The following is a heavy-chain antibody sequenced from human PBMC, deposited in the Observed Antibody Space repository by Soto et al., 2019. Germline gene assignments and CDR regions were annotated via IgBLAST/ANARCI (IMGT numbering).Heavy chain of an antibody. V-gene: IGHV1-8*01. J-gene: IGHJ3*02. Sequence: ASVKVSCKASGYTFTSYDINWVRQATGQGREWMGWMNPNSGNTGYAQKFQGRVTMNRNTSISTAYMELSSLRSEDTAVYYCARGEGGVWGSGGDTIDFDIWGQGTMVTVSS. CDR1: GYTFTSYD. D-gene: IGHD2-15*01. CDR3: ARGEGGVWGSGGDTIDFDI. CDR2: MNPNSGNT.